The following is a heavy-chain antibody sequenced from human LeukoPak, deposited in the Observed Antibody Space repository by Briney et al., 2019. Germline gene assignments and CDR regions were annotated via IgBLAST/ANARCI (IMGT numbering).Heavy chain of an antibody. CDR3: AKSRLSGINDAFDI. D-gene: IGHD3-3*01. J-gene: IGHJ3*02. V-gene: IGHV3-21*04. CDR1: GFTFSSYY. CDR2: ISSSSSYI. Sequence: GGSLRLSCAASGFTFSSYYMNWVRQASGKGLEWVSSISSSSSYIFYADSVKGRFTISRDNTKNSLYLQMNSLRAEDTALYYCAKSRLSGINDAFDIWGQGTMVTVSS.